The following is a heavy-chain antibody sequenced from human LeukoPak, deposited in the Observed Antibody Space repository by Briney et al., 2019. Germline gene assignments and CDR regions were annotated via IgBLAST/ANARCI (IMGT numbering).Heavy chain of an antibody. CDR3: ARDRRYSYGYMGAFDI. V-gene: IGHV3-7*03. Sequence: PGGSLRLSCAASGFNFSTYWMTWVRQVPGKGLEWVANINQDSSEKYYVDSVKGRFTISRDNAKNSLYLQMNSLRAEDTALYYCARDRRYSYGYMGAFDIWGQGTMVTVSS. CDR2: INQDSSEK. J-gene: IGHJ3*02. CDR1: GFNFSTYW. D-gene: IGHD5-18*01.